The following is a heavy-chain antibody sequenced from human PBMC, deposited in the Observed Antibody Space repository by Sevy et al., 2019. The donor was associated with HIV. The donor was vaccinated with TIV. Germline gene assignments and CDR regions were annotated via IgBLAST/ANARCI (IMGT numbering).Heavy chain of an antibody. J-gene: IGHJ4*02. CDR3: ARDRGSGKNVFFDY. V-gene: IGHV3-30*04. CDR1: VFTFSSFA. Sequence: GGSLRLSCAASVFTFSSFAMHWVRQAPGKGLEWVAVISYDGSNKYYADSVKGRFTISRDNSKNKLFLQMNSLRTEDTAVYYCARDRGSGKNVFFDYWGQGTLVTVSS. D-gene: IGHD3-10*01. CDR2: ISYDGSNK.